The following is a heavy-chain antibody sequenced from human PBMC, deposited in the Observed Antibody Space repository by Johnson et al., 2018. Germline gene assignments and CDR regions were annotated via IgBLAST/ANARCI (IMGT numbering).Heavy chain of an antibody. V-gene: IGHV3-30-3*01. CDR1: GFTFSSYA. Sequence: QVQLVESGGGVVQPGRSLRLSCAASGFTFSSYAMHWVRPAPGKGLEWVAVISYDGSNNYYADSVKGRFTKSRDNSKTTLYLQMNSLRAEDTAVYYCASLSAGAFDIWGQGTMVTVSS. CDR3: ASLSAGAFDI. D-gene: IGHD3-3*02. CDR2: ISYDGSNN. J-gene: IGHJ3*02.